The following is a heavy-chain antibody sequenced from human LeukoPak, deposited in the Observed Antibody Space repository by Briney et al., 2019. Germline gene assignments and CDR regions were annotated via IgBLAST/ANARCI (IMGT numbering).Heavy chain of an antibody. D-gene: IGHD1-26*01. CDR1: GITFSSYA. Sequence: GSLRLSCAASGITFSSYAMSWVRQAPGKGLEWVAYISSSSSTIYYADSVKGRFTISRDNAKNSLYLQMNSLRDEGTAVYYCARVGGSYYRPFDYWGQGTLVTVSS. J-gene: IGHJ4*02. CDR2: ISSSSSTI. CDR3: ARVGGSYYRPFDY. V-gene: IGHV3-48*02.